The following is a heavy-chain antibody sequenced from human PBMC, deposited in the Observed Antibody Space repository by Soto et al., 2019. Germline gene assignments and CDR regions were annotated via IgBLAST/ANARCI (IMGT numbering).Heavy chain of an antibody. CDR2: ISYDGSNK. Sequence: GGSLRLSCAASGFTFSSYGMHWVRQAPGKGLEWVAVISYDGSNKYYADSVKGRFTISRDNSKNTLYLQMNSLRAEDTAVYYCAKVPSRAEYYYYYGMDVWGQGTTVTVSS. CDR3: AKVPSRAEYYYYYGMDV. V-gene: IGHV3-30*18. CDR1: GFTFSSYG. J-gene: IGHJ6*02.